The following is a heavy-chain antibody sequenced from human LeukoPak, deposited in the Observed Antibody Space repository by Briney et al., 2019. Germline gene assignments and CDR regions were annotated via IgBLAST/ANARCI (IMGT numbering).Heavy chain of an antibody. D-gene: IGHD6-19*01. V-gene: IGHV1-46*01. CDR2: INPSGGST. J-gene: IGHJ4*02. CDR3: ARERSLSSGWYGFDY. Sequence: ASVTVSCMASGYTFTSYYMHWVRQAPGQGLEWMGIINPSGGSTSYAQKFQGRVTMTRDTSTSTVYMELSSLRSEDTAVYYCARERSLSSGWYGFDYWGQGTLVTVSS. CDR1: GYTFTSYY.